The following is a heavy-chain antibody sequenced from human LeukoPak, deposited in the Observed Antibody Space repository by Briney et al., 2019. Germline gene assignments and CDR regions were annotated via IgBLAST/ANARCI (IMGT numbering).Heavy chain of an antibody. Sequence: PGGSLRLSCAASGFTFSNAWMSWVRQAPGKGLEWVGRIKSKTDGGTTDYAAPVKGRFTISRDDSKNTLYLQMNSLRAEDTAVYYCARGISSQPPWVPPNDYWGQGTLVTVSS. V-gene: IGHV3-15*01. CDR1: GFTFSNAW. D-gene: IGHD2/OR15-2a*01. J-gene: IGHJ4*02. CDR3: ARGISSQPPWVPPNDY. CDR2: IKSKTDGGTT.